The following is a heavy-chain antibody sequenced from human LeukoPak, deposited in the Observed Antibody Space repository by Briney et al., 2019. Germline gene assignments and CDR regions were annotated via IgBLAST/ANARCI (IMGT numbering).Heavy chain of an antibody. Sequence: GGTLRLSCAASGFTFSSYGMSWVRQAPGKGLEWVSAISGSGGSTYYADSVKGRFTISRDNSKNTLYLQMNSLRAEDTAVYYCAKEWNDILTGYTFYYYYYYMDVWGKGTTVTISS. CDR3: AKEWNDILTGYTFYYYYYYMDV. CDR1: GFTFSSYG. V-gene: IGHV3-23*01. J-gene: IGHJ6*03. CDR2: ISGSGGST. D-gene: IGHD3-9*01.